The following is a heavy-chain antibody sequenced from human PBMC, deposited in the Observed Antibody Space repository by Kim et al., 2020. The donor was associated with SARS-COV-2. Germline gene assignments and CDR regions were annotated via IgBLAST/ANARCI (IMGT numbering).Heavy chain of an antibody. CDR1: GFTFSSYW. CDR3: ASLGLGWGGMDV. CDR2: INSDGSST. Sequence: GGSLRLSCAASGFTFSSYWMHWVRQAPGKGLVWVSRINSDGSSTSYADSVKGRFTISRDNAKNTLYLQMNSLRAEDTAVYYCASLGLGWGGMDVWGQGTTVTVSS. D-gene: IGHD3-16*01. V-gene: IGHV3-74*01. J-gene: IGHJ6*02.